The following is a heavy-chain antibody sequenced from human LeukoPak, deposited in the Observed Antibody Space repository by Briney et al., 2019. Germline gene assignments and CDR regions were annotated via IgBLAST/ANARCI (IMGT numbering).Heavy chain of an antibody. CDR3: ARDTKYAFDN. V-gene: IGHV3-48*01. CDR2: IGISSGNT. J-gene: IGHJ4*02. D-gene: IGHD2-2*01. CDR1: GFTVSSYS. Sequence: GGSLRLSRAPSGFTVSSYSMNWVRQPPGKGLEWISYIGISSGNTKYADSVKGRFTISGDKAKNSVYLQMNSLRVEHTAVYYCARDTKYAFDNWGQGTLVTVSS.